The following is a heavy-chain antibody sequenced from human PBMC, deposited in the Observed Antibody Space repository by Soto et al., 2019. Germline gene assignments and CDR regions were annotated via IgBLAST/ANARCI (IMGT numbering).Heavy chain of an antibody. V-gene: IGHV1-69*01. CDR3: ARNTKREDTSPYGMDV. CDR1: GGTFSSYG. D-gene: IGHD3-3*01. CDR2: IIPIFGTT. J-gene: IGHJ6*02. Sequence: QVQLVQSGAEVKKPGSSVKVSCKTSGGTFSSYGVSWVRQAPRQGLEWMGGIIPIFGTTNYAQKFQGRVTISADESTTTAYMELSSLRSEDTAVYYCARNTKREDTSPYGMDVWGQGTTVTVSS.